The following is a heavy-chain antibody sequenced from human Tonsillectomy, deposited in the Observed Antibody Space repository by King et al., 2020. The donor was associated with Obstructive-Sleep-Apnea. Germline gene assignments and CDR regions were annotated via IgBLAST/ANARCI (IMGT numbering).Heavy chain of an antibody. V-gene: IGHV3-9*01. CDR2: ICWNSGSI. D-gene: IGHD6-19*01. CDR3: AKSHRSGWYVPFDY. Sequence: VQLVQSGGDLVQPGRSLRLSCAASGFTFDDYGMHWVRQAPGKGLEWVSGICWNSGSIGYADSVKGRYTIYRDNAKNSLYLQMNSLRTEDTVLYYYAKSHRSGWYVPFDYWGQGTPVTVSS. J-gene: IGHJ4*02. CDR1: GFTFDDYG.